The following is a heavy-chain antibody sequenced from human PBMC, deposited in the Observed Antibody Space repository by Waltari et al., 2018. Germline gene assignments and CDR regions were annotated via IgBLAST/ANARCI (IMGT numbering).Heavy chain of an antibody. CDR2: INPSGGST. CDR1: GYTFTSYY. V-gene: IGHV1-46*01. J-gene: IGHJ1*01. D-gene: IGHD3-22*01. CDR3: ARERHSGYYLEYFQH. Sequence: QVQLVQSGAEVKKPGASVKVSCKASGYTFTSYYMHWVRQAPGQGLEWMGIINPSGGSTSYAQKFQGRVTMTRDTSTSTVYMELSSLRSEDTAVYYCARERHSGYYLEYFQHWGQGTLVTVSS.